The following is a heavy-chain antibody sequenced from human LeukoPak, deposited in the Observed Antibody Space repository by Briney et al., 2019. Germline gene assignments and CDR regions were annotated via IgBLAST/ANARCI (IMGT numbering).Heavy chain of an antibody. CDR1: GYTFIGYY. CDR2: INPNSGDT. CDR3: AGRYYDSSGCFIDY. V-gene: IGHV1-2*02. Sequence: ASVKVSCKASGYTFIGYYVHWVRQAPGQGLEWMGWINPNSGDTNYAQKFQGRVTMTRDTSISTAYMELSSLRSDDTAVYFCAGRYYDSSGCFIDYWGQGTLVTVSS. D-gene: IGHD3-22*01. J-gene: IGHJ4*02.